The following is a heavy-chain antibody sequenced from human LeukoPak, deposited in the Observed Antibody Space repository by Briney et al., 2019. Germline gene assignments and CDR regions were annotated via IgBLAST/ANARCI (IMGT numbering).Heavy chain of an antibody. D-gene: IGHD2-15*01. V-gene: IGHV3-48*03. CDR3: VRGPYCSGGSCESGHYGLLDY. Sequence: GGSLRLSCAASGFILNVFEMSWVRQAPGKGPEWIAYMSNSGHRIYYADSVKGRFTISRDNAKNSLYLQMNNLRAEDSAVYSCVRGPYCSGGSCESGHYGLLDYWGQGTLVTVSS. J-gene: IGHJ4*02. CDR2: MSNSGHRI. CDR1: GFILNVFE.